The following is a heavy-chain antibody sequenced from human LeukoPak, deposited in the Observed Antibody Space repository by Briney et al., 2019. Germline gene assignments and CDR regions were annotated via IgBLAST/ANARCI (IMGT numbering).Heavy chain of an antibody. CDR2: IWYDGSNK. CDR1: GFTFSSYA. CDR3: ARDPNYGMVE. Sequence: GGSLRLSCAASGFTFSSYAIHWVRQAPGKGLEWVAVIWYDGSNKYYADSVKGRFTISRDSSKNTLYLQMNSLTAEDTAVYYRARDPNYGMVEWGQGTLVTVSS. D-gene: IGHD3-10*01. J-gene: IGHJ4*02. V-gene: IGHV3-33*08.